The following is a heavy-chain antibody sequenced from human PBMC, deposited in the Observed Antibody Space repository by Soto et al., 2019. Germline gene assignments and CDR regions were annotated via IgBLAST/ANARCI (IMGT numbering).Heavy chain of an antibody. J-gene: IGHJ4*02. Sequence: QMQLVQSGPEVKKPGTSVKVSCKASGFTFTSSAMQWVRQARGQRLEWIGWIVVGSGHTNYAQKFQERVTITRDMSTSTAYMELSSLRSEDTAVYYCAADSRYCSGGNCVDYWGQGTLVTVSS. D-gene: IGHD2-15*01. V-gene: IGHV1-58*02. CDR3: AADSRYCSGGNCVDY. CDR1: GFTFTSSA. CDR2: IVVGSGHT.